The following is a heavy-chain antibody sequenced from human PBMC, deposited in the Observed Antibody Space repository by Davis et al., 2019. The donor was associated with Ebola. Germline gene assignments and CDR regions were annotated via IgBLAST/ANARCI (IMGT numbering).Heavy chain of an antibody. CDR2: INRSGTT. Sequence: MPSETLSLTFAVYGGSFSGYYWGWTRQSPGKWLEWIGEINRSGTTTYNPSLKSRVTISLETSNNQFSLNLSSVTAADTAVYYCARRSRRATCGGDCPRDYWGQGTLVTVSS. CDR1: GGSFSGYY. J-gene: IGHJ4*02. CDR3: ARRSRRATCGGDCPRDY. V-gene: IGHV4-34*01. D-gene: IGHD2-21*02.